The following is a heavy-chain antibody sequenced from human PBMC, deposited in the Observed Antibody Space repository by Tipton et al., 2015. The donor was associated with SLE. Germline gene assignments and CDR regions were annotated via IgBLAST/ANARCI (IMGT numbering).Heavy chain of an antibody. J-gene: IGHJ4*02. D-gene: IGHD6-19*01. V-gene: IGHV4-39*07. Sequence: TLSLTCTVSGGSISSSSYYWGWIRQPPGKGLEWIGSIYYSGSTYYNPSLKSRVTISVDTSKNQFSLKLSSVTAADTAVYYCARDSIAVAGDYWGQGTLVTVSS. CDR1: GGSISSSSYY. CDR2: IYYSGST. CDR3: ARDSIAVAGDY.